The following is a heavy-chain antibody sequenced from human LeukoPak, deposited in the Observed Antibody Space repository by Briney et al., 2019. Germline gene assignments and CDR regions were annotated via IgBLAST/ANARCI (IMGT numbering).Heavy chain of an antibody. V-gene: IGHV3-66*01. CDR2: IYSGGST. Sequence: GGSPRLSCAASGFTVSSNYMSWVRQAPGKGLEWVSVIYSGGSTYYADSVKGRFTISRDNAKNSLYLQMNSLRAEGTAVYYCASCYDSSGYYLGYWGQGTLVTVSS. CDR1: GFTVSSNY. CDR3: ASCYDSSGYYLGY. J-gene: IGHJ4*02. D-gene: IGHD3-22*01.